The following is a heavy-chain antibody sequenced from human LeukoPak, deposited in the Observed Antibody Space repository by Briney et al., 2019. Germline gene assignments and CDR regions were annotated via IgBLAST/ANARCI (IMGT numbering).Heavy chain of an antibody. J-gene: IGHJ4*02. V-gene: IGHV3-23*01. CDR1: GFTFSSSA. Sequence: GGSLRLSCAASGFTFSSSAMSWVRQAPGKGLKWVSSISGTNTNTYYADSVKGRFTISRDNSKNSLFLQINSLRAEDTALYCCASPSTKKAESGTVGFDNWGQGTLVTVSS. D-gene: IGHD6-13*01. CDR3: ASPSTKKAESGTVGFDN. CDR2: ISGTNTNT.